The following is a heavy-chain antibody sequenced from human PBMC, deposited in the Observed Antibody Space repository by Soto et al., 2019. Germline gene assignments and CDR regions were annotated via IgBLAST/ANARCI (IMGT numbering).Heavy chain of an antibody. CDR1: GFTFITAW. J-gene: IGHJ4*01. V-gene: IGHV3-15*07. D-gene: IGHD2-15*01. Sequence: GGSLRLSCAASGFTFITAWMNGVRQAPGKGLEWVGRIKSKNDGGTTDYAAPVKGRFTISRDDSKNTVYLQMNSLRTEDTAQYYCAADLPGHGGGYEFDYWGQGTPVTVSS. CDR2: IKSKNDGGTT. CDR3: AADLPGHGGGYEFDY.